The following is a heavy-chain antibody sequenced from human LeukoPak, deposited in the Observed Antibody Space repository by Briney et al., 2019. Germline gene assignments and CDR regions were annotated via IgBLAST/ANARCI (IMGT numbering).Heavy chain of an antibody. V-gene: IGHV3-20*04. CDR2: IKWNGGST. D-gene: IGHD3-3*01. CDR1: GFTFEDYD. J-gene: IGHJ4*02. Sequence: GGSLRLSCAASGFTFEDYDMNWVREAPGKGLELVSGIKWNGGSTGYADSVRGRFTISRDNAKNSLYLQMNSLRAEDTALYYCARDRNDYDFWSGYSMSYFDYWGQGTLVTVSS. CDR3: ARDRNDYDFWSGYSMSYFDY.